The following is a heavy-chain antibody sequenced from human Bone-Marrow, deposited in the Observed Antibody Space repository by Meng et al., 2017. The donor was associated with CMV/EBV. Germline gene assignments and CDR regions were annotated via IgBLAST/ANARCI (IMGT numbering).Heavy chain of an antibody. Sequence: GESLKISCAASGFRFGDNAMAWVRQAPGKGLEWVANIKQDGSEKYYVDSVKGRFTISRDNSKNTLYLQMNSLRAEDTAVYYCARGRVYSAWGQGTLVTVSS. V-gene: IGHV3-7*01. J-gene: IGHJ5*02. CDR2: IKQDGSEK. CDR1: GFRFGDNA. CDR3: ARGRVYSA. D-gene: IGHD2-8*01.